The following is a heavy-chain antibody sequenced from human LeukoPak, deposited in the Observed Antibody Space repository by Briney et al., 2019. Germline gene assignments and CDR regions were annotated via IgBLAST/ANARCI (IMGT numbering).Heavy chain of an antibody. D-gene: IGHD2-2*01. CDR2: IYHSGST. Sequence: SETLSLTCTVSGGSISSSNWWSWVRQPPGKGLEWIGEIYHSGSTNYNPSLKSRVTISVDKSKHQFSLKLSSVTAADTAVYYCASAHCSSTSCYIAYWGQGTLVTVSS. J-gene: IGHJ4*02. CDR3: ASAHCSSTSCYIAY. V-gene: IGHV4-4*02. CDR1: GGSISSSNW.